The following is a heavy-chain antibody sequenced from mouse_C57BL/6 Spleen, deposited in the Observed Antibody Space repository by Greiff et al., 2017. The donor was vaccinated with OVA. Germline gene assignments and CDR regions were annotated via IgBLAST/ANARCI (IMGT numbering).Heavy chain of an antibody. J-gene: IGHJ1*03. CDR3: ARAGTGWDFDV. CDR2: IDPSDSET. Sequence: QVQLQQPGAELVRPGSSVKLSCKASGYTFTSYWMHWVKQRPIQGLEWIGNIDPSDSETHYNQKFKDKATLTVDKSSSTAYMQLSSLTSEDSAVYYCARAGTGWDFDVWGTGTTVTVSS. CDR1: GYTFTSYW. V-gene: IGHV1-52*01. D-gene: IGHD4-1*01.